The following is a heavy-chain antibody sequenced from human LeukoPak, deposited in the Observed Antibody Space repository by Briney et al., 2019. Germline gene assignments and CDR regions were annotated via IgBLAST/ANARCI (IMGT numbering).Heavy chain of an antibody. CDR2: ISAYNGNT. D-gene: IGHD3-10*01. Sequence: VSVKVSCKASGYTFTSYGISWVRQAPGQGLEWMGWISAYNGNTIYAQKVQGRVTMTTDTSTSTAYMELRSLRSDDTAVYYCARDLGSYSVDYWGQGTLVTVSS. J-gene: IGHJ4*02. V-gene: IGHV1-18*01. CDR1: GYTFTSYG. CDR3: ARDLGSYSVDY.